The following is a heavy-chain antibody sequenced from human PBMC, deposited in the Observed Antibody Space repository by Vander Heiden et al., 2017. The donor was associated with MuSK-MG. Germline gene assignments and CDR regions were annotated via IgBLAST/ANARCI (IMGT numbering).Heavy chain of an antibody. CDR1: GLTFTNYA. J-gene: IGHJ4*02. V-gene: IGHV3-23*01. Sequence: EVQLLESGGGLVQPGGSLRLSCAASGLTFTNYAMSWARQAPGKGLGWVSTISHNGVNTYYADSVKGRFTISRDNSKNTLYLQMNSLRAEDTAVYYCARWQTSYITSYASWGQGTLVTVSS. D-gene: IGHD6-6*01. CDR2: ISHNGVNT. CDR3: ARWQTSYITSYAS.